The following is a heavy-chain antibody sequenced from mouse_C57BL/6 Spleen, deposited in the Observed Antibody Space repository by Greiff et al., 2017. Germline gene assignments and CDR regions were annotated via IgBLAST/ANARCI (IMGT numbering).Heavy chain of an antibody. V-gene: IGHV6-3*01. CDR2: IRLKSDNYAT. CDR3: TVSWAFDY. D-gene: IGHD4-1*01. J-gene: IGHJ2*01. CDR1: GFTFSNYW. Sequence: DVHLVESGGGLVQPGGSMKLSCVASGFTFSNYWMNWVRQSPEQGLEWVAQIRLKSDNYATHYAESVKGRFTISRDDSKSSVYLQMHKLRAEDTGIYSCTVSWAFDYWGQGTTLTVSS.